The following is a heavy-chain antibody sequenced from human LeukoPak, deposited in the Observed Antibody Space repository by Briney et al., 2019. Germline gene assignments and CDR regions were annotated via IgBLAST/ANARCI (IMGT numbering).Heavy chain of an antibody. Sequence: ASVKVSCKASGYTFTSYDINWVRQATRQGLEWMGWINAGNGNTKYSENFQGRVTITRDTSASTVYMELSSLTSEDAAVYYCARGGCPPSSDCYNWFDPWGQGTLVTVSS. CDR2: INAGNGNT. V-gene: IGHV1-3*01. CDR3: ARGGCPPSSDCYNWFDP. D-gene: IGHD6-19*01. J-gene: IGHJ5*02. CDR1: GYTFTSYD.